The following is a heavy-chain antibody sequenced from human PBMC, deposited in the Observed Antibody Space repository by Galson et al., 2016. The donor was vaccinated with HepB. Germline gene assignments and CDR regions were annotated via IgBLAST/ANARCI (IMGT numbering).Heavy chain of an antibody. J-gene: IGHJ5*02. D-gene: IGHD6-13*01. CDR3: ARDGYSSSWFSGWFDP. Sequence: LRLSCAASGFTFSSYSMNWVRQAPGKGLEWVSSISRSSSDIYYADSVKGRFTISRDNAKNSLYLQMNSLRADDTAIYYCARDGYSSSWFSGWFDPWGQGTLVTVSS. CDR2: ISRSSSDI. CDR1: GFTFSSYS. V-gene: IGHV3-21*01.